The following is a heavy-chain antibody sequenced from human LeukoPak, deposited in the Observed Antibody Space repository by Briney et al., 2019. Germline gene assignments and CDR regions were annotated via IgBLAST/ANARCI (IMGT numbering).Heavy chain of an antibody. D-gene: IGHD3-22*01. V-gene: IGHV4-4*07. Sequence: SETLSLTCTVSGGSISSYYWSWIRQPAGKGLEWIGRIYTSGSTNYNPSLKSRVTMSVDTSKSQFSLKLSSVTAADTAVYYCARDRGSGYWHDAFDIWGQGTMVTVSS. CDR3: ARDRGSGYWHDAFDI. CDR1: GGSISSYY. J-gene: IGHJ3*02. CDR2: IYTSGST.